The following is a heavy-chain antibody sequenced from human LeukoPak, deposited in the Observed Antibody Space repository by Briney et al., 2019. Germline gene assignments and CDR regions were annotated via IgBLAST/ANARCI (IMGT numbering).Heavy chain of an antibody. Sequence: PSETLSLTCTVSVGSISSSSYYWGWTRQPPGKGLEWIGSIYYSGSTYYNPSLKSRVTISVDTSKNQFSLKLSSVTGADTAVYYCARQYYDSLTGYYTDYYFDYWGQGTLVTVSS. J-gene: IGHJ4*02. V-gene: IGHV4-39*01. CDR1: VGSISSSSYY. CDR3: ARQYYDSLTGYYTDYYFDY. D-gene: IGHD3-9*01. CDR2: IYYSGST.